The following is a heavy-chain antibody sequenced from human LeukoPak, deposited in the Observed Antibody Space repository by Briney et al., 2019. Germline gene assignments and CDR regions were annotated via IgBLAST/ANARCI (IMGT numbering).Heavy chain of an antibody. Sequence: GGSLRLSCAASGFTFSSYSMNWVRQAPGKGLEWVSSISSSSSYIYYADSVKGRFTISRDNAKNSLYLQMNSLRAEDTAVYYCARVLSGRGSLYDYYYYMDVWGKGTTVTISS. CDR1: GFTFSSYS. V-gene: IGHV3-21*01. D-gene: IGHD3-10*01. CDR3: ARVLSGRGSLYDYYYYMDV. CDR2: ISSSSSYI. J-gene: IGHJ6*03.